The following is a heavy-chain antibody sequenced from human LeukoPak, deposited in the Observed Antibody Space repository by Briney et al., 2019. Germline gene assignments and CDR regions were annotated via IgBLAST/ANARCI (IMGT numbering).Heavy chain of an antibody. D-gene: IGHD3-9*01. CDR2: AYFNGIT. J-gene: IGHJ4*02. V-gene: IGHV4-59*11. CDR1: GVSITSHF. CDR3: ARLHDSVLTRFLYYFDY. Sequence: SETLSLTCTVSGVSITSHFWSWIRQSPGQGLEWIGYAYFNGITNYNPSLKSRVTISVDTSKNQFSLRLSSVTAADTAVYYCARLHDSVLTRFLYYFDYWGQGTLVTVSS.